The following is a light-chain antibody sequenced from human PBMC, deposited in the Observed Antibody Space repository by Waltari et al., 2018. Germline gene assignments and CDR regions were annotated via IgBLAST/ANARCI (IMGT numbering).Light chain of an antibody. CDR3: SSYTSSTTLLLI. CDR1: SSDVGGYNY. Sequence: QSALTQPASVSGSPGQSITISCTGTSSDVGGYNYVSWYHKHPGKAPKLLIYDVTTRASGVSIRFSASNSGNTASLISSGLQAEDEADYYCSSYTSSTTLLLIFGGGTKRTVL. V-gene: IGLV2-14*03. CDR2: DVT. J-gene: IGLJ2*01.